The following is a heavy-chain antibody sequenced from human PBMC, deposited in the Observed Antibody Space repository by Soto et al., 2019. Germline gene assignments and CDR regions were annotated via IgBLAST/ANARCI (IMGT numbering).Heavy chain of an antibody. J-gene: IGHJ6*02. V-gene: IGHV1-69*13. Sequence: SVNVSWKGSGGTFSSYAISWVRQAPGQGLEWMGGIIPIFGTANYAQKFHGRVTITADESTSTAYMELSSLRSEDTAVYYCAREPGYYDSRASYYYGMDVWGQGTTVTVSS. D-gene: IGHD3-22*01. CDR2: IIPIFGTA. CDR3: AREPGYYDSRASYYYGMDV. CDR1: GGTFSSYA.